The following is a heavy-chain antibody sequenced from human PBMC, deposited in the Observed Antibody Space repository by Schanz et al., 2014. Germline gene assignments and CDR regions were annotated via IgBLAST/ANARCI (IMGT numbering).Heavy chain of an antibody. V-gene: IGHV1-69*08. D-gene: IGHD3-10*01. CDR2: IIPILDKT. CDR3: AKGRFGELSAFDI. CDR1: GGTFSSST. Sequence: QVQLVQSGAEVKKPGSSVKASCKASGGTFSSSTLTWVRQAPGQGLEWMGRIIPILDKTNYAQKFQGRVMMTADKSTSTVCMRVSDLGSEDTAIYYGAKGRFGELSAFDIWGQGTMVTVSS. J-gene: IGHJ3*02.